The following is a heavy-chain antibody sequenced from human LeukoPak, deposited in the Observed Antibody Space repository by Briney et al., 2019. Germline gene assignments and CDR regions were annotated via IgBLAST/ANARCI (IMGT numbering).Heavy chain of an antibody. Sequence: SETLSLTCTVSGGSISNYYWSWIRQPPGKGLEWIGYIYYSESTNCNPSLKSRVTISVDTSKNQFSLNLSSVTAADTAVYYCASSSWYGRFDYWGQGTLVTVSS. CDR3: ASSSWYGRFDY. CDR1: GGSISNYY. V-gene: IGHV4-59*08. D-gene: IGHD6-13*01. J-gene: IGHJ4*02. CDR2: IYYSEST.